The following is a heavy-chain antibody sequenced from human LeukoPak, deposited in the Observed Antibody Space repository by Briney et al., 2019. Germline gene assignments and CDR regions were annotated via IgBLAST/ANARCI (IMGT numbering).Heavy chain of an antibody. D-gene: IGHD1-26*01. CDR3: AKGHVGALWGYFDY. V-gene: IGHV3-30*18. J-gene: IGHJ4*02. CDR1: GFTFSSYG. Sequence: GRSLRLSCAASGFTFSSYGMHWVRQAPGKGLEWVAVTSTDGSYKYYADSLRGRFTISRDNSRNTLYLQMDSLRAEDTAVYYCAKGHVGALWGYFDYWGQGTLVTVSS. CDR2: TSTDGSYK.